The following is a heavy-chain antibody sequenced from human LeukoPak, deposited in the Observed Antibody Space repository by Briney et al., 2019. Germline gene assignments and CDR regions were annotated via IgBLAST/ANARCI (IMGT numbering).Heavy chain of an antibody. Sequence: GGSLRLSCAASGFTVSSNYMSWVRQAPGKGLEWVSVIYSGGSTYYADSVKGRFTISRDNSKNTLYLQMNSLRVEDTAVYYCASWPVGWYGEDSWGQGTLVTVSS. CDR1: GFTVSSNY. J-gene: IGHJ4*02. CDR3: ASWPVGWYGEDS. D-gene: IGHD6-19*01. CDR2: IYSGGST. V-gene: IGHV3-53*01.